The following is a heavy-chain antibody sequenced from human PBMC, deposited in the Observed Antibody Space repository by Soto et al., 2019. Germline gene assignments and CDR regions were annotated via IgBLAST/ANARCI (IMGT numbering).Heavy chain of an antibody. V-gene: IGHV2-5*02. J-gene: IGHJ1*01. CDR3: AHSGSYGDILH. Sequence: QITLKESGPTLVKPTQTLTLTCTFSGFSLSTSGVGVGWIRQPPGKALEWLAIIYRDDDKRYSPSLKRRLTITTDTPQDQVVLTMTNMDPVDTATYYGAHSGSYGDILHWGQGTLVTVSS. D-gene: IGHD4-17*01. CDR2: IYRDDDK. CDR1: GFSLSTSGVG.